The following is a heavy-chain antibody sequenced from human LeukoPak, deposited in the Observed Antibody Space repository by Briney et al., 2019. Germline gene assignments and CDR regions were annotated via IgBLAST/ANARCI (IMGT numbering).Heavy chain of an antibody. CDR2: ISSSSSYI. CDR3: ASHRYCSSTSCSPAPFDY. Sequence: SGGSLRLSCAASGFTFSSYSMNWVRQAPGKGLEWVSSISSSSSYIYYADSVKGRFTISRDNAKNSLYLQMNSLRAEDTAVYYCASHRYCSSTSCSPAPFDYWGQGTLVTVSS. J-gene: IGHJ4*02. CDR1: GFTFSSYS. D-gene: IGHD2-2*01. V-gene: IGHV3-21*01.